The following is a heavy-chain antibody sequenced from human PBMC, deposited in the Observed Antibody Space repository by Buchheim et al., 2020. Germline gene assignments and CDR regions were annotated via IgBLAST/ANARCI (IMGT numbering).Heavy chain of an antibody. V-gene: IGHV3-30*18. J-gene: IGHJ6*02. D-gene: IGHD6-25*01. CDR2: ISYDGSNK. Sequence: QVQLVESGGGVVQPGRSLRLSCAASGFTFSSYGMHWVRQAPGKGLEWVAVISYDGSNKYYADSVKGRFPISRDNSKNTLYLQMNSLRAEDTAVYYCAKSGDVWGQGTT. CDR1: GFTFSSYG. CDR3: AKSGDV.